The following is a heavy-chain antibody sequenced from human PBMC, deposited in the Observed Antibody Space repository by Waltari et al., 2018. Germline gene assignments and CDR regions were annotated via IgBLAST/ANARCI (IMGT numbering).Heavy chain of an antibody. CDR2: IWYDGSNK. CDR1: GFTFSSYG. CDR3: ASWGRNSPTDY. D-gene: IGHD3-16*01. V-gene: IGHV3-33*01. J-gene: IGHJ4*02. Sequence: QVQLVESGGGVVQPGRSLRLSCAASGFTFSSYGMHWVRQAPGKGLEWVAVIWYDGSNKYYADSVKGRFTISRDNSKNTLYLQMNSLRAEDTAVYYCASWGRNSPTDYWGQGTLVTVSS.